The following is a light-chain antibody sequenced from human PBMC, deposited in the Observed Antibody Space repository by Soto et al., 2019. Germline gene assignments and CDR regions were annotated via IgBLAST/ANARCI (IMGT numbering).Light chain of an antibody. CDR2: KAS. V-gene: IGKV1-5*03. CDR3: QHLKT. J-gene: IGKJ1*01. Sequence: EIQLTQSPSTLSAYVGDRVTITCRASQSIDNWLAWYQQKPGKAPKILIYKASNLETGVPSRFSGSGSGAEFTLTISSLQPDDFATYYCQHLKTFGQGTKVDI. CDR1: QSIDNW.